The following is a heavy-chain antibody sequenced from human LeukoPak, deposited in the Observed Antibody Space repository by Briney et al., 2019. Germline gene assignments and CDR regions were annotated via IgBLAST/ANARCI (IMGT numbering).Heavy chain of an antibody. Sequence: SETLSLTCAVYGGSFSGYYWSWIRQPPGKGLEWIGEINHSGSTNYNPSLKSRVTISVDTSKNQFSLKLSSVTAADTAVYYCASLSSSGYSSSWTRGDIWGQGTMVTVSS. CDR2: INHSGST. CDR1: GGSFSGYY. CDR3: ASLSSSGYSSSWTRGDI. V-gene: IGHV4-34*01. J-gene: IGHJ3*02. D-gene: IGHD6-13*01.